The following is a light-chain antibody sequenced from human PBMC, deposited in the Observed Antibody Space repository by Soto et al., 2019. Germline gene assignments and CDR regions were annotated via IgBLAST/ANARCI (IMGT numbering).Light chain of an antibody. CDR1: QSIISY. V-gene: IGKV1-39*01. J-gene: IGKJ4*01. CDR2: AAS. Sequence: DIQMTQSSSSLSASVGDRVTITCRASQSIISYLNWYQQKPGKAPKLLIYAASSLQSGVPSRFSGSGSGTDFTLTISSLHPEDFATYYCQQSYSIPLTFGGGTKVEIK. CDR3: QQSYSIPLT.